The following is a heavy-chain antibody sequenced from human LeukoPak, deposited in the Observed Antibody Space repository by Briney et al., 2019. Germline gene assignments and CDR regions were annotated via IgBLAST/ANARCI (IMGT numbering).Heavy chain of an antibody. CDR1: GFTFSTYG. D-gene: IGHD1-26*01. CDR3: ARDSGSYNPFDY. CDR2: ISCEGSTK. J-gene: IGHJ4*02. Sequence: GGSLRLSCAASGFTFSTYGMHWVRQAPGKGLEWVAVISCEGSTKFYADSVKGRFTISRDNAKNSLYLQMNSLRAEDTAVYYCARDSGSYNPFDYWGQGTLVTVSS. V-gene: IGHV3-30*03.